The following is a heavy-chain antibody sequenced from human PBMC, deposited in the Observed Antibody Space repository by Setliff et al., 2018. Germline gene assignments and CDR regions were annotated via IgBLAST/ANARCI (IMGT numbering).Heavy chain of an antibody. CDR2: MNPNSGNT. D-gene: IGHD2-2*02. Sequence: ASVKVSCKASGYTFTSYDINWVRQATGQGLEWMGWMNPNSGNTGYAQKFQGRVTITRNTSISTAYMELSSLRSEDTAVYYCASGKTDIVVVPAAIHRYYGMDVWGQGTTGTVS. J-gene: IGHJ6*02. CDR3: ASGKTDIVVVPAAIHRYYGMDV. CDR1: GYTFTSYD. V-gene: IGHV1-8*03.